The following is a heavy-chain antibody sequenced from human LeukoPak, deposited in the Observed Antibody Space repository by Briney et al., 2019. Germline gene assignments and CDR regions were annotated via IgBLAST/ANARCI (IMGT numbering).Heavy chain of an antibody. CDR2: ISSSSSYI. V-gene: IGHV3-21*01. CDR1: GFTFSSYS. Sequence: GGSLRLSCAASGFTFSSYSMNWVRQAPGKGLEWVSSISSSSSYIYYADSVKGRFTISRDNAKNSLYLQMNSLRAEDTAVYYCARDIVVVVAAPNANDAFDIWGQGTMVTVSS. D-gene: IGHD2-15*01. J-gene: IGHJ3*02. CDR3: ARDIVVVVAAPNANDAFDI.